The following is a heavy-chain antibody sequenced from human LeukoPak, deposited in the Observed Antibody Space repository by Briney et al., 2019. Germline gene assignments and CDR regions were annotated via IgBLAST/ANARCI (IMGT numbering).Heavy chain of an antibody. V-gene: IGHV3-53*01. Sequence: GGSLRLSCAVSGFTVSSNYMHWVRQAPGKGLEWVSVIYITGSTFYADSVKGRFTISRDNTKNTLYLQMQSLRAEDTAVYYCATDGASCGGDCYSDYWGQGTLVTVSS. CDR2: IYITGST. J-gene: IGHJ4*02. CDR3: ATDGASCGGDCYSDY. CDR1: GFTVSSNY. D-gene: IGHD2-21*02.